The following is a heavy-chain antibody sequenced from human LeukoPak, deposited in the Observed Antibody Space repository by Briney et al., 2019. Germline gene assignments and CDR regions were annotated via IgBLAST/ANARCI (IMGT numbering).Heavy chain of an antibody. J-gene: IGHJ4*02. Sequence: ASVKVSCKASGGTFSSYAISWVRQAPGQGLEWMGGIIPIFGTANYAQKFQGRVTITTDESTSTAYMGLSSLRSEDTAVYYCARVEMATIGQAGVFDYWGQGTLVTVSS. CDR2: IIPIFGTA. V-gene: IGHV1-69*05. CDR1: GGTFSSYA. CDR3: ARVEMATIGQAGVFDY. D-gene: IGHD5-24*01.